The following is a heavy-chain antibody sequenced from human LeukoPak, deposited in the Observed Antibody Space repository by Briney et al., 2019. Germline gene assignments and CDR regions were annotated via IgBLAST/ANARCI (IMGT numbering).Heavy chain of an antibody. CDR2: IYYSGST. V-gene: IGHV4-30-4*01. D-gene: IGHD3-10*01. J-gene: IGHJ5*02. CDR1: GGSISSGDYY. Sequence: SETLSLTCTVSGGSISSGDYYWSWIRQPPGKGLEWIGYIYYSGSTYYNPSLKSRVTISVDTSKNQFSLKLSSVTAADTAVYYCARGLDYYGSGSYYQYNWFDPWGQGTLVTVSS. CDR3: ARGLDYYGSGSYYQYNWFDP.